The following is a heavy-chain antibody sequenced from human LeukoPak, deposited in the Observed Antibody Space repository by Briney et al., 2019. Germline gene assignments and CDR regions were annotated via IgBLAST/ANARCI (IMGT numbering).Heavy chain of an antibody. CDR1: GFTFSSYG. Sequence: GGSLRLSCAASGFTFSSYGMHWVRQAPGKGLEWVAVISYDGSNKYYADSVKGRFTISRDNSKNTLYLQMNSLRAEDTAVYYCARYYGTISSYDYWGQGTLVTVSS. CDR2: ISYDGSNK. D-gene: IGHD3-3*01. J-gene: IGHJ4*02. CDR3: ARYYGTISSYDY. V-gene: IGHV3-30*03.